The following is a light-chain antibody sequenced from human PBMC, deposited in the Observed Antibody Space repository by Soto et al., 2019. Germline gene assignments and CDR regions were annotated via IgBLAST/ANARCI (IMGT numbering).Light chain of an antibody. CDR1: SSDVGGYDY. CDR3: CLSPGSLTWL. J-gene: IGLJ3*02. Sequence: QSVLTQPPSASGSPGRSVTISCTGTSSDVGGYDYVSWFQQHPGKAPKLIIYEVTKRPSGVPDRFSGSKSGSTASLTISGLQAEDEAEYYCCLSPGSLTWLFGGGTKLTVL. V-gene: IGLV2-8*01. CDR2: EVT.